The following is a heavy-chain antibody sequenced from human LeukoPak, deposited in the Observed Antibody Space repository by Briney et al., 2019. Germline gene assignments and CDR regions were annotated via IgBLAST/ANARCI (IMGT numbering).Heavy chain of an antibody. CDR1: GFTFSTYA. J-gene: IGHJ5*02. Sequence: GGSLRLSCSASGFTFSTYAMHWVRQAPGKGLEWVAVIWYDGTKKYYTDSVKGRFTISRDNSKNTLYLQMNSLRAEDTAVYYCARDLIVVAGTSQFDPWGQGTLVTVSS. CDR3: ARDLIVVAGTSQFDP. CDR2: IWYDGTKK. V-gene: IGHV3-33*08. D-gene: IGHD6-19*01.